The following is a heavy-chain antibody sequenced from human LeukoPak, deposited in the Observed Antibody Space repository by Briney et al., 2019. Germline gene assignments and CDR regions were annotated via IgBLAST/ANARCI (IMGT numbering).Heavy chain of an antibody. CDR3: ARGEYSSSNFDY. Sequence: SETLSLTCTVSGGSISSGGYYWSWIRQPPGKGLEWIGYIYHSGSTYYNPSLKSRVTISVDRSKNQFSLKLSSVTAADTAVYYCARGEYSSSNFDYWGQGTLVTVSS. J-gene: IGHJ4*02. D-gene: IGHD6-6*01. CDR2: IYHSGST. CDR1: GGSISSGGYY. V-gene: IGHV4-30-2*01.